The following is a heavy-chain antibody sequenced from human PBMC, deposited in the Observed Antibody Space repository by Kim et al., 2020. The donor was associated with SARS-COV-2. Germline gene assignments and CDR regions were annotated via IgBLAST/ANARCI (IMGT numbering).Heavy chain of an antibody. CDR1: GGTFSSYT. CDR2: IIPILGIA. CDR3: ARDGDYGDFYFDY. J-gene: IGHJ4*02. D-gene: IGHD4-17*01. V-gene: IGHV1-69*04. Sequence: SVKVSCKASGGTFSSYTISWVRQAPGQGLEWMGRIIPILGIANYAQKFQGRVTITADKSTSTAYMELSSLRSEDTAVYYCARDGDYGDFYFDYWGQGTLVTVSS.